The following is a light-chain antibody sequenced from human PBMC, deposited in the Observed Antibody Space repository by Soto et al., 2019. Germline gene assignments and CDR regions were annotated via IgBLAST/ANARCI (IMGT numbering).Light chain of an antibody. CDR3: QAWDSSINYV. CDR1: KLGDKY. Sequence: SYELTQPPSVSVSPGQTASITCSGDKLGDKYACWYQQKPGQSPVLVIYQDSKRPSGIPKRFSGSNSGNTATLTITGTQAMDEADYYCQAWDSSINYVFGTGTKLTVL. CDR2: QDS. J-gene: IGLJ1*01. V-gene: IGLV3-1*01.